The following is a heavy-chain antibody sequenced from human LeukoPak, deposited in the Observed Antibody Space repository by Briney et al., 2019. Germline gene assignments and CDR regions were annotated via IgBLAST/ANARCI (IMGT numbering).Heavy chain of an antibody. V-gene: IGHV3-23*01. CDR3: ARSQGGSCGGAGCSFDY. Sequence: PGGSLRLSCAASGFTFSDYALTWVRQAPGKGLEWVSAFTGVGGATYYADSVKGRFTISRDSSKNTLHLQTSSLRPEDTAVYYCARSQGGSCGGAGCSFDYWGQGSLVTVSS. CDR2: FTGVGGAT. D-gene: IGHD2-15*01. J-gene: IGHJ4*02. CDR1: GFTFSDYA.